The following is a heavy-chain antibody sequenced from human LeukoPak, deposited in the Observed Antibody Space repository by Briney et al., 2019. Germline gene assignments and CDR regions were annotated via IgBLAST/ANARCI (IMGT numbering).Heavy chain of an antibody. Sequence: PGGSLRLSCAASGFTFSSYAMSWVRQAPGKGLEWVSAISGSGGSTYYADSVKGRFTISRDNSKNTLYLQMNSLRAEDTAVYYCAKAAEHTMITFGGVIATPFDYWGQGTLVTVSS. D-gene: IGHD3-16*02. J-gene: IGHJ4*02. CDR3: AKAAEHTMITFGGVIATPFDY. CDR2: ISGSGGST. V-gene: IGHV3-23*01. CDR1: GFTFSSYA.